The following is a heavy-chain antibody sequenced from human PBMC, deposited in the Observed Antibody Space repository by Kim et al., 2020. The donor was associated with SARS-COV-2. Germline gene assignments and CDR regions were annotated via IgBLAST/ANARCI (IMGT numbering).Heavy chain of an antibody. J-gene: IGHJ6*02. CDR1: GYSFTSYW. V-gene: IGHV5-51*01. Sequence: GESLKISCKGSGYSFTSYWIGWVRQMPGKGLEWMGIIYPGDSDTRYSPSFQGQVTISADKSISTAYLQWSSLKASDTAMYYCARQGPGDCSGGSCYSPYYYHGMDVWGQGTTVTVSS. D-gene: IGHD2-15*01. CDR3: ARQGPGDCSGGSCYSPYYYHGMDV. CDR2: IYPGDSDT.